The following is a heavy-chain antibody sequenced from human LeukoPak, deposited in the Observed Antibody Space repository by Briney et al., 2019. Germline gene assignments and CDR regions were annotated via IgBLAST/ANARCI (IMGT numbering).Heavy chain of an antibody. D-gene: IGHD3-10*01. V-gene: IGHV4-61*02. J-gene: IGHJ4*02. CDR3: ARVLMGSGSYYNWGYFDY. Sequence: SQTLSLTCTVSGGSISSGSYYWSWIRQPAGKGLEWIGRIYTSGSTNYNPSLKSRVTISVDTSKNQFSLKLSSVTAADTAVYYCARVLMGSGSYYNWGYFDYWGQGTLVTVSS. CDR2: IYTSGST. CDR1: GGSISSGSYY.